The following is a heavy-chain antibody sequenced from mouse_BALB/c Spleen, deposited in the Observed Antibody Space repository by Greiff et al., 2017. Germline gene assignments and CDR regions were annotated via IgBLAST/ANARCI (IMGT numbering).Heavy chain of an antibody. J-gene: IGHJ4*01. Sequence: VQLVESGPGLVAPSQSLSITCTVSGFSLTSYGVHWVRQPPGKGLEWLGVIWAGGSTNYNSALMSRLSISKDNSKSQVFLKMNSLQTDDTAMYYCARVRNGNYVGYAMDYWGQGTSVTVSS. CDR1: GFSLTSYG. CDR2: IWAGGST. V-gene: IGHV2-9*02. CDR3: ARVRNGNYVGYAMDY. D-gene: IGHD2-1*01.